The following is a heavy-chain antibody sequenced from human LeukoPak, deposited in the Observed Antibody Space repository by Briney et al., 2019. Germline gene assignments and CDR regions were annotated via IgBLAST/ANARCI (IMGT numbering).Heavy chain of an antibody. CDR3: ASRGIAEGIVRAFDI. Sequence: GRSLRLSCAASGFTFSSYGMHWVRQAPGKGLEWVAVISYDGSNKYYADPVKGRFTISRDNSKNTLYLQMNSLRAEDTAVYYCASRGIAEGIVRAFDIWGQGTMVTVSS. CDR1: GFTFSSYG. V-gene: IGHV3-30*03. J-gene: IGHJ3*02. D-gene: IGHD6-13*01. CDR2: ISYDGSNK.